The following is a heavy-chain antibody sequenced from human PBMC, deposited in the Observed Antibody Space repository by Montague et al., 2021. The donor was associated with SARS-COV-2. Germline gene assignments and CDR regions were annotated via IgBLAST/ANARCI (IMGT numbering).Heavy chain of an antibody. D-gene: IGHD6-13*01. J-gene: IGHJ6*01. Sequence: SLSLSFSASGFNFRSYNMHWVRQAPGKGLDWVAVISSDGSEQYYADSLRGRFTISRDNPGNTVFLQVHSLRPDDTAVYYCARGFFAGITSALDVWGQGTAVTVSS. V-gene: IGHV3-30*04. CDR2: ISSDGSEQ. CDR3: ARGFFAGITSALDV. CDR1: GFNFRSYN.